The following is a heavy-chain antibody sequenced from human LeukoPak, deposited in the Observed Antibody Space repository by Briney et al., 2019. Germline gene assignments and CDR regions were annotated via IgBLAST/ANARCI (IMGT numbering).Heavy chain of an antibody. Sequence: PSETLSLTCTVSGGSVSGGNYYGSWIRQSPGKGLEWIGYIHYSGSTVYNPSLKSRVTMSIDTSKNQFSLNLSSATAADTAVYYCTRTGSTGGYWGQGTLVTVSS. CDR3: TRTGSTGGY. J-gene: IGHJ4*02. V-gene: IGHV4-61*01. D-gene: IGHD1-7*01. CDR1: GGSVSGGNYY. CDR2: IHYSGST.